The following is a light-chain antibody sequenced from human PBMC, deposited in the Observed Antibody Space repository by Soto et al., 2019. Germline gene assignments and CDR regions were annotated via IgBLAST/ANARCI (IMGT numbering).Light chain of an antibody. CDR1: SSNIGTNS. CDR2: VNN. V-gene: IGLV1-44*01. Sequence: QAVVTQPPSASGTPGQRVTISCSGSSSNIGTNSVNWYQQLPGTAPKVLLYVNNQRPPGVPDRFSGSKSGTSASLAISGIQSEDAADYYCAAWDDSLNGLLFGGGTKVTVL. CDR3: AAWDDSLNGLL. J-gene: IGLJ2*01.